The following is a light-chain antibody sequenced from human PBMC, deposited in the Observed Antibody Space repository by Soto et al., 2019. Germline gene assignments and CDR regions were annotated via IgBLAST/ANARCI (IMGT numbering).Light chain of an antibody. V-gene: IGKV3-20*01. J-gene: IGKJ4*01. CDR1: QSVSNSY. CDR2: DAS. Sequence: EIVLTQSPGTVSLSPGERATLSCRASQSVSNSYLAWYQQKPGQAPRLLIYDASSRATGIPDRFSGSGSGTDFTLTISRLEPEDFALYYCQQYGSSVLTFGGGTKVEIK. CDR3: QQYGSSVLT.